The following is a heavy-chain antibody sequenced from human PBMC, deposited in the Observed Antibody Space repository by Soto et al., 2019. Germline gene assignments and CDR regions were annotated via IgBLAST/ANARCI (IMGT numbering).Heavy chain of an antibody. CDR1: GGSISSGGYY. Sequence: QVQLQESGPGLVKPSQTLSLTCTVSGGSISSGGYYWSWIRQHPVKGLEWIGSIYSSGSTYYNPSLTSRVTISIDTSQNQFSLKLSSVTAAATAVYYCARGVLHWGQGTLVTVSS. V-gene: IGHV4-31*03. CDR3: ARGVLH. J-gene: IGHJ4*02. CDR2: IYSSGST. D-gene: IGHD3-16*01.